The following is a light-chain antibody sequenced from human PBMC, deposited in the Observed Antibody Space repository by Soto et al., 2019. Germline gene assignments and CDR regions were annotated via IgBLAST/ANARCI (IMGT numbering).Light chain of an antibody. CDR2: DAS. Sequence: EIVMTQSPATLSVSPGEGATVSCRASQRVSSHLAWYQHKPGQAPRLLFYDASTRATGLPARFSGSGSGTEFTLPISSLQSEDFAVYYGQHYHGLPITFGQGTRLEIK. V-gene: IGKV3-15*01. J-gene: IGKJ5*01. CDR1: QRVSSH. CDR3: QHYHGLPIT.